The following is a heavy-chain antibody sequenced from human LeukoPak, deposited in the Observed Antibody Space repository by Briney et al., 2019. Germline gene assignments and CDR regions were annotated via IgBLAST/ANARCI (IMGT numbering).Heavy chain of an antibody. V-gene: IGHV3-30*18. D-gene: IGHD2-2*01. Sequence: GGSLRLSCAASGFTFSSYGMHWVRQAPGKGLEWVAVISYDGGNKYYADSVEGRFTISRDNSKNTLYLQMNSLRAEDTAVYYCAKVGVGTYCSSTSCHFDYWGQGTLVTVSS. J-gene: IGHJ4*02. CDR3: AKVGVGTYCSSTSCHFDY. CDR2: ISYDGGNK. CDR1: GFTFSSYG.